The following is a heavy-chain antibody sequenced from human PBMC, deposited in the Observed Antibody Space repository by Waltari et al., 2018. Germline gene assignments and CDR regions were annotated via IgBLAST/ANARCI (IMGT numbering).Heavy chain of an antibody. CDR3: ARHWKKSGYRFDP. D-gene: IGHD5-12*01. V-gene: IGHV4-39*01. CDR2: FYYSGST. CDR1: DGSISRSSYY. J-gene: IGHJ5*02. Sequence: QLQLQESGPGLVKPSETLSLTCTVSDGSISRSSYYWGWIRQSPGKGLEWIGGFYYSGSTYYNPTLKSRVTISGDTSKNQFSLKLSSVTAADTAVYYCARHWKKSGYRFDPWGQGTLVTVSS.